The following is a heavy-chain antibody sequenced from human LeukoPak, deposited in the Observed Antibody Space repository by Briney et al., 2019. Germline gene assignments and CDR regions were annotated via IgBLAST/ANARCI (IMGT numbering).Heavy chain of an antibody. D-gene: IGHD2-21*02. Sequence: PSETLSLTCAVYGGSFSGYYWSWIRQPPGKGLEWIGYIYYSGSTNYNPSLKSRVTISVDTSKNQFSLKLSSVTAADTAVYYCARGAYCGGDCLGAGGSSYTYWGQGTLVTVSS. CDR2: IYYSGST. CDR1: GGSFSGYY. V-gene: IGHV4-59*01. CDR3: ARGAYCGGDCLGAGGSSYTY. J-gene: IGHJ4*02.